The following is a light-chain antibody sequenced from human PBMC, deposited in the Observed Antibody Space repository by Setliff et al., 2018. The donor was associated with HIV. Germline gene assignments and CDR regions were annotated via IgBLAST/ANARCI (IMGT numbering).Light chain of an antibody. J-gene: IGLJ1*01. CDR2: DVS. CDR3: SSYTSGSTRYV. CDR1: SSDVGGYNY. Sequence: QSALAQPASVSGSPGQSITISCTGTSSDVGGYNYVSWYQQDPGKVPKLIIYDVSNRPSGVSNRFSGSKSGNTASLTISGLQAEDEADYYCSSYTSGSTRYVFGTGTKATVL. V-gene: IGLV2-14*03.